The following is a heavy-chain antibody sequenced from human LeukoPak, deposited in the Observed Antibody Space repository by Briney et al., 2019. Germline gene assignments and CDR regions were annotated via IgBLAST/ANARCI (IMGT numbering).Heavy chain of an antibody. D-gene: IGHD3-22*01. CDR1: GYTFTGYY. J-gene: IGHJ4*02. V-gene: IGHV1-18*04. CDR3: ARAPAGYYDSSGYYFVDY. CDR2: ISAYNGNT. Sequence: ASVKVSCKASGYTFTGYYMHWVRQAPGQGLEWMGWISAYNGNTNYAQKLQGRVTMTTDTSTSTAYMELRSLRSDDTAVYYCARAPAGYYDSSGYYFVDYWGQGTLVTVSS.